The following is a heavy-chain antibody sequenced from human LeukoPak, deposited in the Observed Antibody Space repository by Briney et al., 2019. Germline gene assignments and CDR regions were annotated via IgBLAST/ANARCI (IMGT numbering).Heavy chain of an antibody. Sequence: PGGSLRLSCAASGFIFSNAWMNWVRQAPGKGLEWVGRVKSVAAGGTTDYAAPVKGRFTISRDDSQNTLYLQMNSLKTEDTAVYYCTTPNCSSTSCYRRYYNWFDPWGQGTLVTVSS. CDR1: GFIFSNAW. D-gene: IGHD2-2*01. CDR3: TTPNCSSTSCYRRYYNWFDP. J-gene: IGHJ5*02. CDR2: VKSVAAGGTT. V-gene: IGHV3-15*07.